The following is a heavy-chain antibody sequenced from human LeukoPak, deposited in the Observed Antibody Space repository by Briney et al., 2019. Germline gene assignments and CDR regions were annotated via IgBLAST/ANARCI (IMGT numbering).Heavy chain of an antibody. V-gene: IGHV3-48*03. D-gene: IGHD3-22*01. Sequence: PGGSLRLSCAASGFTFSSYEMNWVRQAPGKGLEWVSYISSRGSTIYYAGSVKGRFTISRDNAKNSLYLQMNSLRAEDTAVYYCARVYHYDSSGYYSYYFDYWGQGTLVTVSS. J-gene: IGHJ4*02. CDR1: GFTFSSYE. CDR2: ISSRGSTI. CDR3: ARVYHYDSSGYYSYYFDY.